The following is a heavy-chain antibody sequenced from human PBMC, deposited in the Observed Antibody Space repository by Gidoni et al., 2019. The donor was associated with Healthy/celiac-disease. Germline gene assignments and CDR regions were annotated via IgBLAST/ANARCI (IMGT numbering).Heavy chain of an antibody. CDR3: ARDGGMDYDFWSGYSGYYYGMDV. D-gene: IGHD3-3*01. CDR1: GFTFSRYW. J-gene: IGHJ6*02. V-gene: IGHV3-7*01. CDR2: IKQDGSEK. Sequence: EVQLVESGGGLVQPGGSLRLSCAASGFTFSRYWMSWVRQAPGKGLEWVANIKQDGSEKYYVDSVKGRFTISRDNAKNSLYLQMNSLRAEDTAVYYCARDGGMDYDFWSGYSGYYYGMDVWGQGTTVTVSS.